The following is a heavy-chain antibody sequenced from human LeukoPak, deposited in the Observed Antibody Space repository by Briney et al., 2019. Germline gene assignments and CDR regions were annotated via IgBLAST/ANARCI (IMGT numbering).Heavy chain of an antibody. CDR2: IHYSGRT. V-gene: IGHV4-59*01. D-gene: IGHD3-22*01. CDR3: ARDGRESDYLAFDI. Sequence: SETLSLTCTVSGGSISRYYWSWLRQTPGKGLEWIGYIHYSGRTNYNPSLKSRVTISVDTSKNQFSLRMSSVTAADTAVYYCARDGRESDYLAFDIWGQGTMVTVSS. CDR1: GGSISRYY. J-gene: IGHJ3*02.